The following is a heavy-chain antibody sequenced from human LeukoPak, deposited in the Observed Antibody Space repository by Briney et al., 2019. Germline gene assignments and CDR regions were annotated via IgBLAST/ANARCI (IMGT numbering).Heavy chain of an antibody. J-gene: IGHJ4*02. CDR1: GFTFSRFR. CDR2: INQDGSEI. CDR3: AREFGHNRWYFDY. Sequence: GGSLRLSCAASGFTFSRFRMSWVRQPPGKGLEWVANINQDGSEIYYVDSVKGRFTVSRDNSLNTLHLQMNSLKTEDTAVYYCAREFGHNRWYFDYWGQGALVTVSS. V-gene: IGHV3-7*01. D-gene: IGHD5-24*01.